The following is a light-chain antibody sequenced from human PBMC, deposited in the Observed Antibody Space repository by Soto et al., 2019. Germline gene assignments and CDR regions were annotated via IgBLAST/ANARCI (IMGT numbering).Light chain of an antibody. CDR2: AAS. V-gene: IGKV1-39*01. CDR3: QQSYTTPVYT. J-gene: IGKJ2*01. Sequence: DIQMTQSPSSLSASVGDRVTITCRASQNIIFYLNWYQQKPGQAPRLLIYAASNLQSGVPSRFSGSGSGTEFTLTISSLQPEDFATYFCQQSYTTPVYTFGQGIKLEIK. CDR1: QNIIFY.